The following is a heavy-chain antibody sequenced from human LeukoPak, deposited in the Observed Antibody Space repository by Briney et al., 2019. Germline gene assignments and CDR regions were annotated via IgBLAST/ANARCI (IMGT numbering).Heavy chain of an antibody. D-gene: IGHD3-10*01. CDR1: GYTLTELS. V-gene: IGHV1-24*01. J-gene: IGHJ5*02. CDR3: ATARGDMVRGVILSNWFDP. CDR2: FDPEDGET. Sequence: ASVKVSCEVSGYTLTELSMHWVRQAPGKGLEWMGGFDPEDGETIYAQKFQGRVTMTEDTSTDTAYMELSSLRSEDTAVYYCATARGDMVRGVILSNWFDPWGQGTLVTVSS.